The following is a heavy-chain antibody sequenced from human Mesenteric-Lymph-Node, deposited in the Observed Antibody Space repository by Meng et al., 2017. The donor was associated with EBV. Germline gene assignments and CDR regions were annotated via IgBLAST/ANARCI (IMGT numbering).Heavy chain of an antibody. CDR3: ARQMPSSYYFDF. V-gene: IGHV3-11*01. D-gene: IGHD2-2*01. Sequence: QVQVAESGGGLVKPGGSLRLSCATSGFSFSDSYMIWIRQAPGKGLEWVSYMSSSGSTLYYADSVRGRFTISRDNPNNSLFLQMNSLRAEDTAVYYCARQMPSSYYFDFWGQGTLVTVSS. CDR2: MSSSGSTL. J-gene: IGHJ4*02. CDR1: GFSFSDSY.